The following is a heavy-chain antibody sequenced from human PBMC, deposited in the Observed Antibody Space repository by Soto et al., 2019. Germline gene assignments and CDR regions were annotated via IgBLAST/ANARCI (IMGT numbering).Heavy chain of an antibody. V-gene: IGHV1-69*06. Sequence: QVQLVQSGAEVKKPGSSVKVSCKASGGTFSSYAISWVRQAPGPGLEWMGGIIPIFGTANYAQKFQGRVTITADKSTSTAYMELSSLRSEDTAVYYCAGLRFLEWFYRYYYGMDGCCQGTTVTVSS. J-gene: IGHJ6*02. D-gene: IGHD3-3*01. CDR2: IIPIFGTA. CDR3: AGLRFLEWFYRYYYGMDG. CDR1: GGTFSSYA.